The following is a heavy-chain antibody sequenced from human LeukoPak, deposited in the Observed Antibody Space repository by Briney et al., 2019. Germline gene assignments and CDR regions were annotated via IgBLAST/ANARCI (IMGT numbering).Heavy chain of an antibody. CDR3: ARDLYYYGYDY. J-gene: IGHJ4*02. V-gene: IGHV4-59*01. CDR1: GGSIGSYY. Sequence: SETLSLTCTVSGGSIGSYYWSWIRQPPGKGLEWIGYTYYSGSTNYNPSLKSRVTISVDTSKNQFFLKLSSVTAADTAVYYCARDLYYYGYDYWGQGTLVTVSS. D-gene: IGHD3-10*01. CDR2: TYYSGST.